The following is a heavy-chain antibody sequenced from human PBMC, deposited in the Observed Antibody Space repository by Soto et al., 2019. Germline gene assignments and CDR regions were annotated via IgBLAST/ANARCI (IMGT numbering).Heavy chain of an antibody. CDR2: IWYDGSNK. D-gene: IGHD1-26*01. CDR3: AREATTDDYYYYFGMDV. J-gene: IGHJ6*02. CDR1: GFTFSSYG. V-gene: IGHV3-33*01. Sequence: QVQLVESGGGVVQPGRSLRLSCAASGFTFSSYGMHWVRQAPGKGLEWVAVIWYDGSNKYYADSVKGRFTISRDNSKNTRYLQMNSLRAEDTAVYYCAREATTDDYYYYFGMDVWGQGTTVTVSS.